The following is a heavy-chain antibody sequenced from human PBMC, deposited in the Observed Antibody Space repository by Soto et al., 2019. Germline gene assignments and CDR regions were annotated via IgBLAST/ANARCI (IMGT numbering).Heavy chain of an antibody. CDR2: ISYDGSNK. CDR1: GFTFSSYG. V-gene: IGHV3-30*18. J-gene: IGHJ6*02. CDR3: AKDPQLDYYYYGMDV. Sequence: QVQLVESGGGVVQPGRSLRLSCAASGFTFSSYGMHWVRQAPGKGLEWVAVISYDGSNKYYADSVKGRFTISRDNSKNTLYLQMNSLRAEGTAVYYCAKDPQLDYYYYGMDVWGQGTTVTVSS. D-gene: IGHD1-1*01.